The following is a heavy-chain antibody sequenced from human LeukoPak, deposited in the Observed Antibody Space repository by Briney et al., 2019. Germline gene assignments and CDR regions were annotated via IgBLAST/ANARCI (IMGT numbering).Heavy chain of an antibody. CDR2: IYPGDSDT. D-gene: IGHD2-15*01. V-gene: IGHV5-51*01. CDR1: GYSFTSYW. J-gene: IGHJ4*02. Sequence: GESLKISCKGSGYSFTSYWIGWVRQMPGKGLEWMGIIYPGDSDTRYSPSFQGQVTISADKSISTAYLQWSSLKASDTAMYYCATQVVVAASVSDYWGQGTLVTVSS. CDR3: ATQVVVAASVSDY.